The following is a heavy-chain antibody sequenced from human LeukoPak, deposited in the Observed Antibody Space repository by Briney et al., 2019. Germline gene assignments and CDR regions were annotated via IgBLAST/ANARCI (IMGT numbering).Heavy chain of an antibody. V-gene: IGHV4-38-2*01. CDR2: IYHSGST. J-gene: IGHJ4*02. CDR1: GYSISSGYY. Sequence: PSETLSLTCAVSGYSISSGYYWGWIRQPPGKGLEWIGSIYHSGSTYYNPSLESRVTISVDTSKNQFSLKLSSVTAADTAVYYCARGRSTSPGDYWGQGTLVTVSS. CDR3: ARGRSTSPGDY. D-gene: IGHD2-2*01.